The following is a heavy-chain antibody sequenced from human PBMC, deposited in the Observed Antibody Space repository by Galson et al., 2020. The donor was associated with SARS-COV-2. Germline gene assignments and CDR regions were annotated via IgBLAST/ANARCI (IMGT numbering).Heavy chain of an antibody. V-gene: IGHV3-21*01. CDR3: AREASWAMFAMDV. CDR2: ITTSSDYI. Sequence: GGSLRLSCAVSGFTFSLYTMSWVRQAPGKGLEWVASITTSSDYIYYADSVKGRFTISRDNDKNSLFLQMNSLSAEDTAVFYCAREASWAMFAMDVWGQGTTVTVSS. CDR1: GFTFSLYT. D-gene: IGHD3-10*02. J-gene: IGHJ6*02.